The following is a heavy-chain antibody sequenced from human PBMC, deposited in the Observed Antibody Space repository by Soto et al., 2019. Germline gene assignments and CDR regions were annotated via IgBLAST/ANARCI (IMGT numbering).Heavy chain of an antibody. CDR3: ARDVGYCISTSCYALTEIPRYYYGMAV. D-gene: IGHD2-2*01. Sequence: SVKGSCKASGYTFTSDGIGWVRQAPGQGLEWMGWISAYNGNTNYAQKLQGRVTMTTDTSTSTAYMELRSLRSDDTAVYYCARDVGYCISTSCYALTEIPRYYYGMAVWGQGTTVTVSS. J-gene: IGHJ6*02. CDR1: GYTFTSDG. CDR2: ISAYNGNT. V-gene: IGHV1-18*01.